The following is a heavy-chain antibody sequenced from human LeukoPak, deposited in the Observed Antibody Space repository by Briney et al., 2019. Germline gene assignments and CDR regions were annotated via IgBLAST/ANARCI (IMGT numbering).Heavy chain of an antibody. CDR1: GCSISSYY. D-gene: IGHD3-10*01. CDR3: AKLTMVRGVMVNYYYGMDV. V-gene: IGHV4-59*01. CDR2: IYYSGST. Sequence: PSETLSLTCTVYGCSISSYYWSWIRQPPGKGLGWIGYIYYSGSTNYNPSLKSRVTISVDTSKNQFSLKLSSVTAADTAAYYCAKLTMVRGVMVNYYYGMDVWGQGTTVTVSS. J-gene: IGHJ6*02.